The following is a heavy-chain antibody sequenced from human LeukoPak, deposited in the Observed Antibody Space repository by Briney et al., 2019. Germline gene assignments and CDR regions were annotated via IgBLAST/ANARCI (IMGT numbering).Heavy chain of an antibody. D-gene: IGHD1-1*01. CDR1: GFXFNYYE. CDR2: ITSSGRTI. CDR3: ARRRQRAAPSPYYYGIDL. Sequence: GGSLRLSCATSGFXFNYYEINWVRQAPGKGLEWVSYITSSGRTIYYADSVKGRFTISRDDAKNSLYLEMNSLRVEDTAVYYCARRRQRAAPSPYYYGIDLWGPGTTVTVSS. V-gene: IGHV3-48*03. J-gene: IGHJ6*02.